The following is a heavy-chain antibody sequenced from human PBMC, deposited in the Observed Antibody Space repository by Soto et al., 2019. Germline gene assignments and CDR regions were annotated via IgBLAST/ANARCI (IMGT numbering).Heavy chain of an antibody. Sequence: QVQLVESGGGVVQPGRSLRLSCAASGFTFSSYGMHWVRQAPGKGLEWVAVIWYDGSNKYYADSVKGRFTISRDNSKNTLYLQMNSLRAEDTAVYYCAREGVYCSSTSCYPHYYYYGMDVWGQGTTVTVSS. CDR3: AREGVYCSSTSCYPHYYYYGMDV. CDR1: GFTFSSYG. J-gene: IGHJ6*02. V-gene: IGHV3-33*01. D-gene: IGHD2-2*01. CDR2: IWYDGSNK.